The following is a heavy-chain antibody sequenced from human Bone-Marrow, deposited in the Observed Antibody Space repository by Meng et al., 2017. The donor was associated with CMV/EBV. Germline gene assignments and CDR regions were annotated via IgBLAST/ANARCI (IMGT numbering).Heavy chain of an antibody. Sequence: GESLKISWAASGFIFSDRYMDWLRQAPGKGLEWVARSRNKASSYTTEYAASVKGRFTISRDESENSLYLQMNSLQAEDTAVYYCARGSPATRYFDLWGRGTLVTVSS. J-gene: IGHJ2*01. D-gene: IGHD1-1*01. CDR3: ARGSPATRYFDL. CDR2: SRNKASSYTT. V-gene: IGHV3-72*01. CDR1: GFIFSDRY.